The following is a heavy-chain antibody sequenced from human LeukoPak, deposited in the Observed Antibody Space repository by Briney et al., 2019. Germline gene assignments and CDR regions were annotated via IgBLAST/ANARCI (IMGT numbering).Heavy chain of an antibody. J-gene: IGHJ5*02. D-gene: IGHD2-8*02. V-gene: IGHV4-61*02. CDR2: IYTSGST. Sequence: SQTLSLTCTVAGGSISSGSYYWSWIRQPAGNGLEWIGRIYTSGSTNYNPSLKSRVTISVDMSKNQFSLKLSSVTAADTAVYYCARDTDWFDPWGQGTLVTVSS. CDR3: ARDTDWFDP. CDR1: GGSISSGSYY.